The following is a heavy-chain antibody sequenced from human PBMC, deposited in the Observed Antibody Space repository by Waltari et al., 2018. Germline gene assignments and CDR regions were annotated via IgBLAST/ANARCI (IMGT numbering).Heavy chain of an antibody. D-gene: IGHD3-22*01. J-gene: IGHJ6*02. CDR1: DFPFSSYA. Sequence: QVQLVESGGGVVQPGRSLRLSCTASDFPFSSYAMHWVRQAPGKGLEWVAVISYNERNIYYVDSVKGRFTISRDNSKKMLFLQMNSLINEDTAVYYCARDYCDRTNCHGMDVWGQGTTVIVSS. CDR2: ISYNERNI. V-gene: IGHV3-30*04. CDR3: ARDYCDRTNCHGMDV.